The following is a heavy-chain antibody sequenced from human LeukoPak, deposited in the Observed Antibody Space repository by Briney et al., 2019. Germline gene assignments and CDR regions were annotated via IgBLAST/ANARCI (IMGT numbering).Heavy chain of an antibody. Sequence: PSDTLSLTCTVSGGSISSSSYYWGWIRQPPGKGLEWIGSIYYSGSTYYNPSLKSRVTISVDTSKNQFSLKLSSVTAADTAGYYCAAGDDYYYYYMDVWGKGTTVTVSS. J-gene: IGHJ6*03. CDR3: AAGDDYYYYYMDV. CDR2: IYYSGST. D-gene: IGHD7-27*01. V-gene: IGHV4-39*01. CDR1: GGSISSSSYY.